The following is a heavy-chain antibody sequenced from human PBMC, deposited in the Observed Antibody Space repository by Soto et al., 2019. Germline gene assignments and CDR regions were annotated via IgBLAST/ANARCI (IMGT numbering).Heavy chain of an antibody. Sequence: QVQLVQSGAEVKKPGASVKVSCKASGYTFTSYGIGWVRQAPGQGLEWMGWISAYNGNTNYAQKLQGRVTMTTDTSTSTAYMELRSLRSDDTAVYYCARDCEARRGGYCSGGSFDYWGQGTLVTVSS. D-gene: IGHD2-15*01. CDR1: GYTFTSYG. J-gene: IGHJ4*02. CDR3: ARDCEARRGGYCSGGSFDY. CDR2: ISAYNGNT. V-gene: IGHV1-18*01.